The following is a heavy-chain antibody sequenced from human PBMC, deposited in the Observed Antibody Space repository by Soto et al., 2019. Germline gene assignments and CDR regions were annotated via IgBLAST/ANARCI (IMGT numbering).Heavy chain of an antibody. D-gene: IGHD5-12*01. V-gene: IGHV1-69*13. CDR3: ASRGYSGYDTFDY. Sequence: SVKVSCKASGGTFSSYAISWVRQAPGQGLEWMGGIIPIFGTANYAQKFQGRVTITADESTSTAYMQLSSLRSEDTAVYYCASRGYSGYDTFDYWGQGTLVTVSS. J-gene: IGHJ4*02. CDR2: IIPIFGTA. CDR1: GGTFSSYA.